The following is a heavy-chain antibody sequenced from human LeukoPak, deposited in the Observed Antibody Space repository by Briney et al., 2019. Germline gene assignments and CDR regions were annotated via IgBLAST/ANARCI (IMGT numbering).Heavy chain of an antibody. V-gene: IGHV1-46*01. D-gene: IGHD6-13*01. CDR1: GYTFTGYY. Sequence: ASVKVSCKASGYTFTGYYIHWVRQAPGQGLEWMGFINPSGGSTTYAQNFQGRVTMTRDTSTSTVYMEMSSLRSEDTAVYYCAREGPAAGHHADYWGRGTLVTVAS. CDR2: INPSGGST. CDR3: AREGPAAGHHADY. J-gene: IGHJ4*02.